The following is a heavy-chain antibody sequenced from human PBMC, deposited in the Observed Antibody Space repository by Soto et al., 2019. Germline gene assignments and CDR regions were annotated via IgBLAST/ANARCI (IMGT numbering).Heavy chain of an antibody. D-gene: IGHD3-16*01. CDR1: GGTFSSYA. CDR3: ARGGGDAFDI. J-gene: IGHJ3*02. CDR2: IIPIFGTA. Sequence: SVKVSCKASGGTFSSYAISWVRQAPGQGLEWMGGIIPIFGTANYGRKFQGRVTITADESTRTAYMKLSSMRYEDTAIYYCARGGGDAFDIWGQGTMVTVSS. V-gene: IGHV1-69*13.